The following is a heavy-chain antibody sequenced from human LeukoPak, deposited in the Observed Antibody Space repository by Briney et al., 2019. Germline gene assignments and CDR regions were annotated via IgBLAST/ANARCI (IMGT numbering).Heavy chain of an antibody. CDR1: GDSVSSTSSA. J-gene: IGHJ4*02. CDR3: ARNLRWDFDY. V-gene: IGHV6-1*01. Sequence: SQTPSLTCAISGDSVSSTSSAWSRITQSPSRGLEWLGRTYYRSKWHNDYAESVKSRITINPDTSKNEFSLQLNSVAPEDTAVYDCARNLRWDFDYWGQGTLVTVSS. CDR2: TYYRSKWHN. D-gene: IGHD1-26*01.